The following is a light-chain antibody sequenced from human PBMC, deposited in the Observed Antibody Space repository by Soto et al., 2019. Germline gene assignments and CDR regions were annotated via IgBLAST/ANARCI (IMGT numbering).Light chain of an antibody. CDR2: AAS. CDR3: QQVNSYPLT. CDR1: QGISSF. Sequence: DIQLTHSPSFLSASVGDRVTITSRASQGISSFLAWYQQKPGKAPKLLIYAASTLQSGVPSRFSGSGSGTEFTLAISSLQPEDFATYYCQQVNSYPLTFGGGTKVDIK. J-gene: IGKJ4*01. V-gene: IGKV1-9*01.